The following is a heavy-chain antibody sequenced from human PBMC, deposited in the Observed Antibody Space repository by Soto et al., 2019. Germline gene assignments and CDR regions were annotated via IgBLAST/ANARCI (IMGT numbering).Heavy chain of an antibody. V-gene: IGHV1-69*13. CDR3: AREQYQLLKIYYYYRMDV. D-gene: IGHD2-2*01. Sequence: SSVKVSCKASGGTFSSYAISWVRQAPGQGLEWMGGIIPIFGTANYAQKFQGRVTITADESTSTAYMELSSLRSEDTAVYYCAREQYQLLKIYYYYRMDVWGQGTTVTVSS. CDR2: IIPIFGTA. CDR1: GGTFSSYA. J-gene: IGHJ6*02.